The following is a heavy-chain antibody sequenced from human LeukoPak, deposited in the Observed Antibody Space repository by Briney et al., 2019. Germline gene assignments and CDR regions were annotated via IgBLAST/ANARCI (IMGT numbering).Heavy chain of an antibody. Sequence: GGSLRLSCAASGFTVSSNYMSWVRQAPGKGLEWVSVIYSGGSTYYADSVKGRFTISRDNSKNTLYLQMNSLRAEDTAVYYCARAGTRGSYYANYFDYWGQGTLVTVSS. CDR3: ARAGTRGSYYANYFDY. CDR1: GFTVSSNY. V-gene: IGHV3-53*01. D-gene: IGHD1-26*01. CDR2: IYSGGST. J-gene: IGHJ4*02.